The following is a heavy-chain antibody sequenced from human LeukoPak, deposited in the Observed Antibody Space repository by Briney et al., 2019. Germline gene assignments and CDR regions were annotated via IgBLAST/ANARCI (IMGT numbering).Heavy chain of an antibody. CDR2: IYYSGST. V-gene: IGHV4-39*01. CDR1: GGSISSSSYY. J-gene: IGHJ6*03. CDR3: ARRELYYYYLDV. D-gene: IGHD5-24*01. Sequence: SETLSLTCTVSGGSISSSSYYWGWIRQPPGKGLEWIGSIYYSGSTYYNPSLKSRVTISVDTSKNQFSLKLSSVTAADTAVYYCARRELYYYYLDVWGKGTTVTVSS.